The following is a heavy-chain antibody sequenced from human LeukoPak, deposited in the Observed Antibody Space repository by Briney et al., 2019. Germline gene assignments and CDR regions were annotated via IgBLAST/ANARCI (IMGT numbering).Heavy chain of an antibody. CDR1: GFTFSSCW. CDR2: IKQEGSET. J-gene: IGHJ4*02. CDR3: ARGGEYSGYYYFDY. Sequence: GGSLRLSCAASGFTFSSCWMSWVRQAPGKGLEWVANIKQEGSETYYVDSVKGRFTISRDNAKNSLFLQMNGLRAEDTAVYYCARGGEYSGYYYFDYWGQGTLVTVSS. D-gene: IGHD3-22*01. V-gene: IGHV3-7*01.